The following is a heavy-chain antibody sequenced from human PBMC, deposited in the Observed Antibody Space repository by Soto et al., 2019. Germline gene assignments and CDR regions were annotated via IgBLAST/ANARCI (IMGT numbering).Heavy chain of an antibody. CDR1: VGSISSYY. Sequence: KTSETLSLTCTVSVGSISSYYWSWIRQRAGKGLEWIGRIYTSGSTNYNPSLKSRVTMSVDTSKNQFSLKLSSVTAADTAVYYCARACSSNSCYDVFDYWGQGTLVTVSS. CDR3: ARACSSNSCYDVFDY. D-gene: IGHD2-2*01. CDR2: IYTSGST. J-gene: IGHJ4*02. V-gene: IGHV4-4*07.